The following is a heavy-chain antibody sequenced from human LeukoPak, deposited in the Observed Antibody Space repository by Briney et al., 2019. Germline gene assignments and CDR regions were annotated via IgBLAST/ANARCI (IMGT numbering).Heavy chain of an antibody. Sequence: PSETLSLTCTVSGGSISSYYWSWIRQPAGKGLEWIGRIYTSGSTNYNPSLKSRVTMSVDTSKNQFSLKLSSVTAADTAVYYCARRRVYYDSSGYHNFDYWGQGTLVTVSS. J-gene: IGHJ4*02. V-gene: IGHV4-4*07. CDR3: ARRRVYYDSSGYHNFDY. D-gene: IGHD3-22*01. CDR2: IYTSGST. CDR1: GGSISSYY.